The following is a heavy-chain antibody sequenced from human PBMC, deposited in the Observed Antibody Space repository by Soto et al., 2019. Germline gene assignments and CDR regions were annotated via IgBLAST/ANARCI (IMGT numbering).Heavy chain of an antibody. D-gene: IGHD3-10*01. CDR3: AKNPGNTSRGVDY. CDR2: IYYSGST. V-gene: IGHV4-39*01. J-gene: IGHJ4*02. Sequence: SETLSLTCTVSGGSISSSSYYWGWIRQPPGKGLEWIGSIYYSGSTYYNPALKSRVTISVDTSKNQFSLKLRSVTAADTAVYYCAKNPGNTSRGVDYWGQGTLVTVSS. CDR1: GGSISSSSYY.